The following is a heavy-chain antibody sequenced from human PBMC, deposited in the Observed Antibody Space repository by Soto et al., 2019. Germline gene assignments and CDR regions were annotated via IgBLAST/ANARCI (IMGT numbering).Heavy chain of an antibody. CDR3: AKEGGLSGSYYISSSYYFDY. CDR2: ISYDGSNT. Sequence: GGSLRLSFAASGFTFSSYGMHWFRQAPGKGLEWVAIISYDGSNTYYADSVKGRFTISRDNSKNTLYLQMNSLRAEDTSVYYCAKEGGLSGSYYISSSYYFDYWGQGTLVTVSS. CDR1: GFTFSSYG. D-gene: IGHD1-26*01. V-gene: IGHV3-30*18. J-gene: IGHJ4*02.